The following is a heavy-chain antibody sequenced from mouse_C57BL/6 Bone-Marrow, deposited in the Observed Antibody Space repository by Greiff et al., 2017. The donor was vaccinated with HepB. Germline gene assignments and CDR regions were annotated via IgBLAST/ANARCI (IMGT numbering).Heavy chain of an antibody. CDR3: ARGYGNYGAWFAY. CDR2: IYPRSGNT. V-gene: IGHV1-81*01. D-gene: IGHD2-10*02. J-gene: IGHJ3*01. CDR1: GYTFTSYG. Sequence: QVQLQQSGAELARPGASVKLSCKASGYTFTSYGISWVKQRTGQGLEWIGEIYPRSGNTYYNEKFKGKATLTADKSSSTAYMELRSLTSEDSAVYFCARGYGNYGAWFAYWGQGTLVTVSA.